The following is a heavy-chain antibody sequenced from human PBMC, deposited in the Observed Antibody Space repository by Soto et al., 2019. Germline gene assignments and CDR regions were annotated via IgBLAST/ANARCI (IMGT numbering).Heavy chain of an antibody. J-gene: IGHJ6*02. Sequence: QVQLVESGGGVVQPGRSLRLSCAASGFTFSSYGMHWVRQAPGKGLEWVAVISYDGSIKYYADSVKGRFTISRDNSKNTLYLQMNSLRAEDTAVYYCAKDRRGGGMDVWGQGTTVTVSS. CDR2: ISYDGSIK. CDR1: GFTFSSYG. CDR3: AKDRRGGGMDV. D-gene: IGHD3-3*01. V-gene: IGHV3-30*18.